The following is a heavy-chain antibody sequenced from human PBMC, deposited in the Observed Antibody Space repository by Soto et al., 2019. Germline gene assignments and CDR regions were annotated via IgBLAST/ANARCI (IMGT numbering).Heavy chain of an antibody. CDR2: INPSGGST. CDR3: ARDLGSCIVGATPLTYYYYGMDV. J-gene: IGHJ6*02. CDR1: GYTFTSYY. Sequence: ASVKVSCKASGYTFTSYYMHWVRQAPGQGLEWMGIINPSGGSTSYAQKFQGRVTMTRDTSTSTVYMELSSLRSEDTAVYYCARDLGSCIVGATPLTYYYYGMDVWGQGTTVTVSS. V-gene: IGHV1-46*01. D-gene: IGHD1-26*01.